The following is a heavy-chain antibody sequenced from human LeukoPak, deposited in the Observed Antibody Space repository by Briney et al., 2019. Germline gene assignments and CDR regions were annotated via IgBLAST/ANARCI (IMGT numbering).Heavy chain of an antibody. Sequence: PWGSLRLSCAASGFTFSSYSMNWVRQAPGKGLEWVSSISSSSSYIYYADSVKGRFTISRDNAKNSLYLQMNSLRAEDTAVYYCARDKGSGNFDYWGQGTLVTVSS. CDR3: ARDKGSGNFDY. D-gene: IGHD3-10*01. V-gene: IGHV3-21*01. CDR2: ISSSSSYI. CDR1: GFTFSSYS. J-gene: IGHJ4*02.